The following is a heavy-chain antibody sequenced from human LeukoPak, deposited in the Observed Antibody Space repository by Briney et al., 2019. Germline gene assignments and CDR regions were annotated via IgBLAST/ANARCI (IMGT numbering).Heavy chain of an antibody. CDR2: ISGSGGST. Sequence: GGSLRLSCAASGFTFTTNAMTWVRQTPGKGLEWVSGISGSGGSTYYADSVKGRFTISRDNSKNTLYLQMYSLRVEDTAVYYCAKARSGWYYFDYWGQGTLVTVSS. D-gene: IGHD6-19*01. CDR3: AKARSGWYYFDY. V-gene: IGHV3-23*01. CDR1: GFTFTTNA. J-gene: IGHJ4*02.